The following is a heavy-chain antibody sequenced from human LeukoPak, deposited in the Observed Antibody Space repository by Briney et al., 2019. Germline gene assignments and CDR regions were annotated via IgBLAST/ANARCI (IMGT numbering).Heavy chain of an antibody. CDR2: IYSSGST. D-gene: IGHD3-16*01. J-gene: IGHJ4*02. CDR3: AREGRGSHSGY. CDR1: GGSISSYY. Sequence: SETLSLTCTVSGGSISSYYWSWIRQPAGKGLEWIGRIYSSGSTNYNPSLRSRVTMSVDTSKNQFSLKLSSVTAADTAIYYCAREGRGSHSGYWGQGTLVTVSS. V-gene: IGHV4-4*07.